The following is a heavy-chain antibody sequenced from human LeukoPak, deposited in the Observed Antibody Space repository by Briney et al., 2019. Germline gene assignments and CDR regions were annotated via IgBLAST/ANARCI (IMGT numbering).Heavy chain of an antibody. V-gene: IGHV3-7*01. CDR1: GFTFSSHW. J-gene: IGHJ4*02. CDR2: IKQDGSEQ. CDR3: ARRKHYGDYVDY. D-gene: IGHD4-17*01. Sequence: PGGSLRLSCVGSGFTFSSHWMTWVRQAPGKGLEWVANIKQDGSEQYYVDSVKGRFTISRDNAKNSLYLQMNSLRAEDTAVYYCARRKHYGDYVDYWGQGTLVTVSS.